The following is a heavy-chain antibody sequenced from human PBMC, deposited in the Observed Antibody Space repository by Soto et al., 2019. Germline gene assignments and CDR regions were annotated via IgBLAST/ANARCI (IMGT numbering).Heavy chain of an antibody. D-gene: IGHD6-6*01. V-gene: IGHV4-34*01. CDR2: ISQSGNT. Sequence: SETLSLTCSIYSGSLSGYCWSWIRQPPGKGLEWIGEISQSGNTNYSPSLKSRVSISIDTSKKQFSLNLASVSAADTAVYYCARAPKVSGSSQTRPDLWGQGTLLTFSS. CDR1: SGSLSGYC. J-gene: IGHJ4*02. CDR3: ARAPKVSGSSQTRPDL.